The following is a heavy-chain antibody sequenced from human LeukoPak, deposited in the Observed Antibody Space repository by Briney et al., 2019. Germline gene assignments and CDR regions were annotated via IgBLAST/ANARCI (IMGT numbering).Heavy chain of an antibody. D-gene: IGHD1-1*01. V-gene: IGHV4-38-2*02. J-gene: IGHJ3*02. CDR1: GYSISSGYY. Sequence: PSETLSLTCTVSGYSISSGYYWGWIRQPPGKGLEWIGSIYHSGSTYYNPSLKSRVTISVDTSKNQFSLKLSSVTAADTAVYYCASRRKFRVIAPNDDAFDIWGQGTMVTVSS. CDR2: IYHSGST. CDR3: ASRRKFRVIAPNDDAFDI.